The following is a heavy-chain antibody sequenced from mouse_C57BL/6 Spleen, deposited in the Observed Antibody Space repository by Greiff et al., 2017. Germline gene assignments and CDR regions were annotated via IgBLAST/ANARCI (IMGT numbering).Heavy chain of an antibody. CDR3: ARHGLGQRYFDV. CDR2: IYPGSGST. V-gene: IGHV1-55*01. CDR1: GYTFTSYW. J-gene: IGHJ1*03. Sequence: VQLQQPGAELVKPGASVKMSCKASGYTFTSYWITWVKQRPGQGLEWIGDIYPGSGSTNYNEKFKSKATLTVDTSSSTAYMQLSSLTSEDSAVYYCARHGLGQRYFDVWGTGTTVTVSS. D-gene: IGHD4-1*01.